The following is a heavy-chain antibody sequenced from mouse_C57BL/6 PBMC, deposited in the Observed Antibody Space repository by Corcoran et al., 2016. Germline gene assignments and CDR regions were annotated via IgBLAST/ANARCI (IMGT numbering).Heavy chain of an antibody. D-gene: IGHD1-1*01. V-gene: IGHV1-81*01. Sequence: QVQLQQSGAELARPGASVKLSCKASGYTFTSYGISWVKQRTGQGLEWIGEIYPRSGNTYYNEKFKGKATLNADKSSSTAYMELRSLTSEDSAVYFCAIYGSSYGWFAYWGQGTLVTVSA. CDR2: IYPRSGNT. CDR1: GYTFTSYG. CDR3: AIYGSSYGWFAY. J-gene: IGHJ3*01.